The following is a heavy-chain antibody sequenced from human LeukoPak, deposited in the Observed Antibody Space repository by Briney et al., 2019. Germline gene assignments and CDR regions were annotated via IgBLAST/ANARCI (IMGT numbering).Heavy chain of an antibody. D-gene: IGHD6-19*01. CDR2: INTDGTVT. CDR3: ATKQWLAPPPDS. Sequence: GGSLRLSCAASGFTFSEHWMLWVRQAPGKGLESVSRINTDGTVTTYADSVKGRFTVSRDNADNTMFLQMNSVRDEDTAVYYCATKQWLAPPPDSWGQGTPVTVSS. J-gene: IGHJ4*02. CDR1: GFTFSEHW. V-gene: IGHV3-74*01.